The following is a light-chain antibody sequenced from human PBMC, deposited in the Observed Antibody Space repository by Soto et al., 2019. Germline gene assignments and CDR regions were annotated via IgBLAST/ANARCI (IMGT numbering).Light chain of an antibody. CDR2: MAS. CDR1: QSVSTW. J-gene: IGKJ1*01. V-gene: IGKV1-5*03. Sequence: DIQMTQSPSTLSASVGDRVTITCRAGQSVSTWLAWYQQKPGKAPQVLISMASTLESGVPSRFSGSGSGTEFTLTVSSLQPDDFATYYCQQYNSHSPWTFGQGTKV. CDR3: QQYNSHSPWT.